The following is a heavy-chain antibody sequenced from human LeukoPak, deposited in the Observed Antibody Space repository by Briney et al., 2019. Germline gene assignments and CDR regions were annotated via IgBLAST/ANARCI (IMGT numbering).Heavy chain of an antibody. CDR3: ASCGDDCDPRETAWVDFLH. V-gene: IGHV3-66*01. Sequence: GESLRLSCVVSGLTVSRKFMNWVRQAPGKGLEWVSGIYDDGSTFYADSVKGRFSISRDSSRNTLSLQMSSLRAEDTAVYFCASCGDDCDPRETAWVDFLHWGQGTLVTVSS. D-gene: IGHD2-21*02. CDR2: IYDDGST. J-gene: IGHJ1*01. CDR1: GLTVSRKF.